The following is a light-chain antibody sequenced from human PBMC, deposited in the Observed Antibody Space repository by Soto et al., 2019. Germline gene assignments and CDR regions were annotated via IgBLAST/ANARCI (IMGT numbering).Light chain of an antibody. CDR3: SSYAGSNNLV. V-gene: IGLV2-8*01. J-gene: IGLJ3*02. CDR2: EVN. CDR1: SSDIGGYDY. Sequence: QSVLTQPPSASGSPGQSVTISCTGTSSDIGGYDYVSWYQQHPGKAPKLIIYEVNKRPSGVPDRFSGSKSGNTASLTVFGLQAEDEADYYCSSYAGSNNLVFAGGTKVTVL.